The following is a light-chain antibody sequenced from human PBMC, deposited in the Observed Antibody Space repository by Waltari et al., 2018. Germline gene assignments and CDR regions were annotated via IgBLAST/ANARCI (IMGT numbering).Light chain of an antibody. CDR2: DVN. CDR1: SSDVGTYDL. V-gene: IGLV2-23*02. J-gene: IGLJ3*02. Sequence: QSALTQPASVSGSPGQSITISCTGTSSDVGTYDLVSWYQQHPGKAPKLMIHDVNKRPSGVSPRFSGYKSCNTASLTIAGLQAEDEAYYYFCSFADSSASCVFGGGTKLTVL. CDR3: CSFADSSASCV.